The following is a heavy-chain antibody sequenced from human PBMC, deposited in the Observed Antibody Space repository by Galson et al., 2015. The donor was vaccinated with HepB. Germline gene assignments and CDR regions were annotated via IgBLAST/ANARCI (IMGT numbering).Heavy chain of an antibody. J-gene: IGHJ4*02. CDR2: ISYDGSNK. CDR1: GFTFSSYG. CDR3: AKAEGLVGDYGLDY. V-gene: IGHV3-30*18. D-gene: IGHD4-17*01. Sequence: SLRLSCAASGFTFSSYGMHWVRQAPGKGLEWVAVISYDGSNKYYADSVKGRFTISRDNSKNTLYLQMNSLRAEDTAVYYCAKAEGLVGDYGLDYWGQGTLVTVSS.